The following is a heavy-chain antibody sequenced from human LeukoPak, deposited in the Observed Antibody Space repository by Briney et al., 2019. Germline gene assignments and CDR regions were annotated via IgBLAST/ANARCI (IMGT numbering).Heavy chain of an antibody. J-gene: IGHJ6*03. CDR3: ARARSYYYYYMDV. CDR2: IKQDGSEK. V-gene: IGHV3-7*01. Sequence: GGSLRLSCAASGFTFSSYWMSWVRQAPGKGLEWVANIKQDGSEKYYVDSVKGRFTISRDNAKNSLYLQMNSLRAEDTAVYYCARARSYYYYYMDVWGKGTTVTVSS. CDR1: GFTFSSYW.